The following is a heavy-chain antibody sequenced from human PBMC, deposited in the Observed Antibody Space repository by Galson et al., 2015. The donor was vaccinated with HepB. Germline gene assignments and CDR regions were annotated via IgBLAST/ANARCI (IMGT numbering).Heavy chain of an antibody. D-gene: IGHD2/OR15-2a*01. Sequence: SLRLSCAASGFIVSSHYMTWVRQTPGRGLEWVSVIFGGDSKYYADSVKGRFTISRDNSKNTVYLQMNSLGAGDSALYYCARGLGTRFSNSWYFYDGMDVWGQGTTVIVSS. V-gene: IGHV3-66*01. CDR2: IFGGDSK. J-gene: IGHJ6*02. CDR1: GFIVSSHY. CDR3: ARGLGTRFSNSWYFYDGMDV.